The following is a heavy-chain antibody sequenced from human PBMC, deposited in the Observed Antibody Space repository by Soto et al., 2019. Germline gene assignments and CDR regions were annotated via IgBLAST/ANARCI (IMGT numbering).Heavy chain of an antibody. Sequence: QVQLVESGGGVVQPGRSLRLSCAASGFIFNEYGMHWVRQAPGKGLEWVAVIWYDGSNKYYADSVKGRFTFSRDNSMNTMSLQMNSLRVEDTAIYYCARWGCSGSNCNLNQRGFDLWGQGTLVTVSS. CDR2: IWYDGSNK. J-gene: IGHJ4*02. CDR3: ARWGCSGSNCNLNQRGFDL. D-gene: IGHD2-15*01. CDR1: GFIFNEYG. V-gene: IGHV3-33*01.